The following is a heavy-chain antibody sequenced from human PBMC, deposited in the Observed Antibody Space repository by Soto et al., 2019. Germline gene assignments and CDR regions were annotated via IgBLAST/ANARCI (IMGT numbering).Heavy chain of an antibody. CDR1: GYTFTTHD. J-gene: IGHJ6*02. CDR3: ARGKGMEENYYYYGLDI. V-gene: IGHV1-3*01. CDR2: INGGTVQT. D-gene: IGHD1-1*01. Sequence: QVQVVQSGAEVKKPGASVKISCKASGYTFTTHDMHWVRQAPGQSLEWLGWINGGTVQTKHSQRLQGRVNITRVTSASTAYMELRSLRSEATAVYYCARGKGMEENYYYYGLDIWGQGTTVTVSS.